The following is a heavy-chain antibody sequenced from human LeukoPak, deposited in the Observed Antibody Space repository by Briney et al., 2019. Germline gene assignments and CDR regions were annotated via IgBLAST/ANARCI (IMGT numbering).Heavy chain of an antibody. D-gene: IGHD1-26*01. Sequence: GGSLRLSCEASGFTFSSYGIHWVRQAPGKGLEWVAVIWSDGSNKYYADSVKGRFTISRDNSKDTLYLQLNSLRAEDTAVYYCARASGSFDYWGQGTLVSVSS. V-gene: IGHV3-33*01. CDR2: IWSDGSNK. CDR3: ARASGSFDY. CDR1: GFTFSSYG. J-gene: IGHJ4*02.